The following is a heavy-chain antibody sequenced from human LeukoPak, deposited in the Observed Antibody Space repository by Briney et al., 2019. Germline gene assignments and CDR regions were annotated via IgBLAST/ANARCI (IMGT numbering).Heavy chain of an antibody. J-gene: IGHJ4*02. CDR2: ISAYNGNT. D-gene: IGHD3-9*01. Sequence: GASVKVSCKASGYTFTSYGISWVRQAPGQGLEWMGWISAYNGNTNYAQKLQGRVTMTTDTSTSTAYMELRSLRSDDTAVYYCARVRAGLYYDILTGPLEGDYWGQGTLVTVSS. V-gene: IGHV1-18*01. CDR3: ARVRAGLYYDILTGPLEGDY. CDR1: GYTFTSYG.